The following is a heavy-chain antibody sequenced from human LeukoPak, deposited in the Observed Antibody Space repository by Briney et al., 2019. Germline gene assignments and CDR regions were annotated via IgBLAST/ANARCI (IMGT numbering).Heavy chain of an antibody. CDR1: GFTFGDYA. J-gene: IGHJ4*02. D-gene: IGHD2-15*01. Sequence: PGGSLRLSCTASGFTFGDYAMSWVRQAPGKGLEWVGFIRSKAYGGTTEYAASVKGRFTISRDDSKSIAYLQMNSLKAEDTAVYYCTTVGCSGGGCFFLDHWGQGTLVTVSS. CDR2: IRSKAYGGTT. V-gene: IGHV3-49*04. CDR3: TTVGCSGGGCFFLDH.